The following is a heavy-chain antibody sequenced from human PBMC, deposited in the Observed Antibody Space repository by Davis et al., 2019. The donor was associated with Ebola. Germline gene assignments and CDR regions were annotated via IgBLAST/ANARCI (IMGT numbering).Heavy chain of an antibody. V-gene: IGHV3-66*01. Sequence: GESLKISCAASGFTVSSNHMSWVRQAPGKGLEWVSVIYDHSTAYADSVRGRFTISRDNAKNSLYLQMNSLRAEDTAVYYCARGAVGYSGSYYRYFDYWGQGTLVTVSS. CDR3: ARGAVGYSGSYYRYFDY. CDR1: GFTVSSNH. CDR2: IYDHST. D-gene: IGHD1-26*01. J-gene: IGHJ4*02.